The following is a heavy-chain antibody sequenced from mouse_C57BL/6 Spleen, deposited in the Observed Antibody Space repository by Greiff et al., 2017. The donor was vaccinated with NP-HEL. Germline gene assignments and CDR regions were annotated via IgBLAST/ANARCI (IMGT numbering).Heavy chain of an antibody. CDR1: GYTFTDYN. D-gene: IGHD2-4*01. CDR3: ARSPYYDYDGYAMDY. CDR2: INPNNGGT. V-gene: IGHV1-22*01. Sequence: VQLKESGPELVKPGASVKMSCKASGYTFTDYNMHWVKQSHGKSLEWIGYINPNNGGTSYNQKFKGKATLTVNKSSSTAYMELRSLTSEDSAVYYCARSPYYDYDGYAMDYWGQGTSVTVSS. J-gene: IGHJ4*01.